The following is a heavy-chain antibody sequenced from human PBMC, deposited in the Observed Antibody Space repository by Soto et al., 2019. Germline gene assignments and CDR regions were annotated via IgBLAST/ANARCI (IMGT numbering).Heavy chain of an antibody. CDR2: ISGSGGST. D-gene: IGHD5-18*01. V-gene: IGHV3-23*01. CDR1: GFTFSSYA. Sequence: GGSLRLSCAASGFTFSSYAMSWVRQAPGKGLEWVSAISGSGGSTYYADSVKGRFTISRDNSKNTLYLQMNSLRAEDTAVYYCAKAGGEYSYGPYYVDYWGQGTLVTVSS. J-gene: IGHJ4*02. CDR3: AKAGGEYSYGPYYVDY.